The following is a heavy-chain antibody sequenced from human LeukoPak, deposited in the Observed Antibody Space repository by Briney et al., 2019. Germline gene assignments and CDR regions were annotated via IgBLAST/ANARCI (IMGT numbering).Heavy chain of an antibody. J-gene: IGHJ4*02. CDR3: AREAPGPTEGFDY. CDR2: ISYDGSNK. Sequence: GRSLRLSWAASGFTFSSYAMHWVRQAPGKGLEWVAVISYDGSNKYYADSVKGRFTISRDNSKNTLYLQMNSLRAEDTAVYYCAREAPGPTEGFDYWGQGTLVTVSS. V-gene: IGHV3-30*04. CDR1: GFTFSSYA.